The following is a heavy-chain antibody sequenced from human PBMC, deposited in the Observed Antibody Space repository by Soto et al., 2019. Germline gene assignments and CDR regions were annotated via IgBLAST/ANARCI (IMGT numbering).Heavy chain of an antibody. CDR2: IYYSVNT. V-gene: IGHV4-59*01. Sequence: AETLSLTCTVSGGYISHYSWSWIRQPTGKGLEWIGYIYYSVNTIYNPSLNRRATISVETSKNQFSLTLTSVTAADTAVYYCARCTPNSYIQYWGPGTRRTVSS. J-gene: IGHJ4*02. CDR1: GGYISHYS. CDR3: ARCTPNSYIQY. D-gene: IGHD5-18*01.